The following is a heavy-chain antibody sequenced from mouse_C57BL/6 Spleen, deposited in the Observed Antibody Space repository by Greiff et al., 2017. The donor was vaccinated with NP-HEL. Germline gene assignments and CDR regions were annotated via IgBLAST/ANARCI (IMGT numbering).Heavy chain of an antibody. J-gene: IGHJ2*01. Sequence: VQLQQSGAELARPGASVKLSCKASGYTFTSYGISWVKQRTGQGLEWIGEIYPRSGNTYYNEKLKGKATLTADKSSSTAYMELRSLTSEDSAVYFCARGNYDYDGVDYWGQGTTLTVSS. CDR1: GYTFTSYG. CDR2: IYPRSGNT. D-gene: IGHD2-4*01. V-gene: IGHV1-81*01. CDR3: ARGNYDYDGVDY.